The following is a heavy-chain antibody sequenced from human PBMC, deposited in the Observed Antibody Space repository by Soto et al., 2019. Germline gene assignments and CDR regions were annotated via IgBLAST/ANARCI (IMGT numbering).Heavy chain of an antibody. CDR2: ISSNSAYI. Sequence: EGSLRLSCAASGFTFRSFTMNWVRQAPGKGLEWVSTISSNSAYIYYTDALRGRFTISRDNAKNSLHLQMNSLRAEDTAVYYCTRDASRDSSARGWFDPWGLGTRVPVSP. D-gene: IGHD6-13*01. CDR1: GFTFRSFT. CDR3: TRDASRDSSARGWFDP. J-gene: IGHJ5*02. V-gene: IGHV3-21*01.